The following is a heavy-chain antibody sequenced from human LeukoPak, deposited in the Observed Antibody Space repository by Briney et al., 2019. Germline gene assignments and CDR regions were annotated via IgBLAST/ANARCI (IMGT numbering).Heavy chain of an antibody. Sequence: SQTLSPTCAISGDSVSSNSAAWNWIRQSPSRGLEWLGRTYYRSKWYNDYAVSVKSRITINPDTSKNQFSLQLNSVTPEDTAVYYCARGPQYGSGSYYNDSDAFDIWGQGTMVTVSS. D-gene: IGHD3-10*01. J-gene: IGHJ3*02. CDR3: ARGPQYGSGSYYNDSDAFDI. CDR2: TYYRSKWYN. V-gene: IGHV6-1*01. CDR1: GDSVSSNSAA.